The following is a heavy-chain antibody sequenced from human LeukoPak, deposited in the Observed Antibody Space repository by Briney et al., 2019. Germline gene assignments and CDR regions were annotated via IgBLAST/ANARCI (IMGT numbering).Heavy chain of an antibody. Sequence: PGGSLRLSCVVSGFTFSSYWMHWVRQDPGKGLVWVSRINPDGSVTGYADSVKGRFTVSRDNAKNTLYLQMDSLRAEDTAIYYCTRNFDYGDYLWGQGTLVTVSS. D-gene: IGHD4-17*01. J-gene: IGHJ5*02. V-gene: IGHV3-74*01. CDR3: TRNFDYGDYL. CDR1: GFTFSSYW. CDR2: INPDGSVT.